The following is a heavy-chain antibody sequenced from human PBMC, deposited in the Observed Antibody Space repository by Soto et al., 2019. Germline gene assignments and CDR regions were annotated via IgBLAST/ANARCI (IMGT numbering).Heavy chain of an antibody. D-gene: IGHD6-13*01. J-gene: IGHJ6*02. CDR2: ISYDGSNK. V-gene: IGHV3-30-3*01. CDR3: ARDRVGYSSSWYYYGMDV. CDR1: GFTFSSYA. Sequence: QVQLVESGGGVVQPGRSLRLSCAASGFTFSSYAMHWVRQAPGKGLEWVAVISYDGSNKYYADSVKGRFTISRDNSKNTGYRQRNSLRAEDTAVYYWARDRVGYSSSWYYYGMDVWGQGTTVTVSS.